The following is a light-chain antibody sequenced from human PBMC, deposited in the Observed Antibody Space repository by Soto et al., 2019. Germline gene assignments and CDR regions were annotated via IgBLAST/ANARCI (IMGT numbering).Light chain of an antibody. J-gene: IGKJ1*01. V-gene: IGKV1-5*01. CDR3: QQYNSYSPT. Sequence: DIQMTQSPSTLSASVVDRVTITCLASQSISNWLAWYQQKPGKAPKLLIYDASSLESGVPSRFSGSGSGTEFTLTISSLQPDDFATYYCQQYNSYSPTFGQGTKVDIK. CDR2: DAS. CDR1: QSISNW.